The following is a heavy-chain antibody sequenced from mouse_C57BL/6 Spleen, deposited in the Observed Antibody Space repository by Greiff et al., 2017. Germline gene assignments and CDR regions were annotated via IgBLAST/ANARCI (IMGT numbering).Heavy chain of an antibody. CDR1: GFSLTSYA. V-gene: IGHV2-9-1*01. CDR3: ARNSNYVGYYAMDY. D-gene: IGHD2-5*01. J-gene: IGHJ4*01. CDR2: IWTGGGT. Sequence: VQRVESGPGLVAPSQSLSITCTVSGFSLTSYAISWVRQPPGKGLEWLGVIWTGGGTKYNSALKSRLSISKDNSKSQVFIKMNRLQTYDTARYYCARNSNYVGYYAMDYWGQGTSVTVSS.